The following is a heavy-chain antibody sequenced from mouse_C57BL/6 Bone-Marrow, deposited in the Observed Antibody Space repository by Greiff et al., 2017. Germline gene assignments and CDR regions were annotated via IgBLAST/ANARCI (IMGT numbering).Heavy chain of an antibody. V-gene: IGHV1-22*01. CDR1: GYTFTDYN. CDR2: INPNNGGT. CDR3: ANYYGNYEGLDY. Sequence: EVQLQQSGPELVKPGASVKMSCKASGYTFTDYNMHWVKQSHGKSLEWIGYINPNNGGTSYNQKFKGKATLTVNKSSSTASLELRSLPSEDSAVYYCANYYGNYEGLDYWGQGTTLTVSS. D-gene: IGHD2-1*01. J-gene: IGHJ2*01.